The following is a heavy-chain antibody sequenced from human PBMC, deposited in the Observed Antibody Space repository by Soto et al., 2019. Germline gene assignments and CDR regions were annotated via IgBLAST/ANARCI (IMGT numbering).Heavy chain of an antibody. Sequence: QVQLQESGPGLVKPSGTLSLTCAVSGGSISSSNWWSWVRQPPGKGLEWIGEIYHSGSTNYNPSLTSRITISVAKSPYEFSLKLSGVTAADTAEYYFARAQDYYDALDAFEIWGRGTMVTVSS. CDR3: ARAQDYYDALDAFEI. J-gene: IGHJ3*02. CDR2: IYHSGST. CDR1: GGSISSSNW. D-gene: IGHD3-22*01. V-gene: IGHV4-4*02.